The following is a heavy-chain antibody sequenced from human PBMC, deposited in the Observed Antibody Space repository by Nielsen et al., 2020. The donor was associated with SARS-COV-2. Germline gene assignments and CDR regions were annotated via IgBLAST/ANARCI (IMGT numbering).Heavy chain of an antibody. J-gene: IGHJ4*02. CDR2: VSYEGSKQ. D-gene: IGHD2/OR15-2a*01. Sequence: GESLKISCAASGFRFTSYTMNWVRQAPGKGLEWVAYVSYEGSKQFYADSVKGRFTISRDNSKNMLYLEMNNLRADDTAIYYCAGRIPIDYWGQGILVTVSS. CDR3: AGRIPIDY. CDR1: GFRFTSYT. V-gene: IGHV3-30*04.